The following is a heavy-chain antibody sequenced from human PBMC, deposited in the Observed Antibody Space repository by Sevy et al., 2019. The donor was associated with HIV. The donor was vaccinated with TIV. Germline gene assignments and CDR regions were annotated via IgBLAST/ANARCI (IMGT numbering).Heavy chain of an antibody. D-gene: IGHD3-10*01. CDR2: IYYSGST. CDR3: AKGGTRVWYFDI. J-gene: IGHJ2*01. Sequence: SETLSLTCTVSGGSISTYYWSWIWQPPGKGLEWIGYIYYSGSTDYNPSLKSRVTISVDTSKNQFSVKLKSVTAADTAVYYCAKGGTRVWYFDIWGRRTLVTASS. CDR1: GGSISTYY. V-gene: IGHV4-59*01.